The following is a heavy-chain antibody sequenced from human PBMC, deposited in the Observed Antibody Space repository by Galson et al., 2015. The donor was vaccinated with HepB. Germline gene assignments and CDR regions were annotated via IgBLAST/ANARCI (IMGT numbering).Heavy chain of an antibody. CDR1: GGTFSNFA. CDR2: IIPTFGIP. D-gene: IGHD2-15*01. CDR3: ARELGYCRGVSCSSGLSYYYYYGMDV. Sequence: SVKVSCKASGGTFSNFAISWVRQAPGQGLEWMGGIIPTFGIPNYAQKFQDRVTITADESTGTAYMELSSLRSDDTAVYYCARELGYCRGVSCSSGLSYYYYYGMDVWGQGTTVTVS. V-gene: IGHV1-69*13. J-gene: IGHJ6*02.